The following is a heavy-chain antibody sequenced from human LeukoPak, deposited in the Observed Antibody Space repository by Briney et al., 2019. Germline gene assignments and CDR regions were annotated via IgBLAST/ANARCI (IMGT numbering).Heavy chain of an antibody. Sequence: SETLSLTCTVSGGSISSYYWSWIRQPPGKGLQWIAYMYYSGNNGYNPSLKSRVTISVDTSENQFSLKLSSVTAADTAVYYCARQGQLYDTSIHYWGQGTLVTVSS. CDR1: GGSISSYY. J-gene: IGHJ4*02. CDR3: ARQGQLYDTSIHY. CDR2: MYYSGNN. D-gene: IGHD3-22*01. V-gene: IGHV4-59*08.